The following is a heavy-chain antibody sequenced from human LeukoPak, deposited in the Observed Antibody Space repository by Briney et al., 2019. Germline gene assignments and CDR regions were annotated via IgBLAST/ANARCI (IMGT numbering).Heavy chain of an antibody. V-gene: IGHV4-59*08. CDR1: GGSSSSHY. Sequence: SETLSLTCSVSGGSSSSHYWSWIRQPPGKGLEWIGYIYYSGSTNYNPSLKSRVTISVDASKNQFSLKLSSVTAADTAVYYCARLPWGVVRNYYYYYGMDVWGQGTTVTVSS. CDR2: IYYSGST. CDR3: ARLPWGVVRNYYYYYGMDV. J-gene: IGHJ6*02. D-gene: IGHD2-15*01.